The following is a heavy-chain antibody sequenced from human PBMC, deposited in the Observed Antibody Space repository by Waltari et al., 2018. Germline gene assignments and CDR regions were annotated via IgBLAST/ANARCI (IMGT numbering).Heavy chain of an antibody. CDR3: AREVTKVELGRRLPHFFDS. CDR2: FYSSEYI. V-gene: IGHV4-61*02. D-gene: IGHD7-27*01. CDR1: GDSITSNSFY. J-gene: IGHJ4*02. Sequence: QVQLQESGPGLVKPSQTLSLTCTVSGDSITSNSFYWNWVRQPAGKGLAWIGRFYSSEYINYNPSLKSRVTISRDTSKKQFFLKLTSVTAADTAFYYCAREVTKVELGRRLPHFFDSWGQGTLVTVSS.